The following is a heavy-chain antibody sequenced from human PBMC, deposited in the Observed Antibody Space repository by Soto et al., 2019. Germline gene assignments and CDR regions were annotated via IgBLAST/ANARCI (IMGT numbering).Heavy chain of an antibody. CDR1: GYTFTSYG. CDR2: ISAYNGNT. D-gene: IGHD3-22*01. Sequence: ASVKVSCKASGYTFTSYGISRVRQAPGQGLEWMGWISAYNGNTNYAQKLQGRVTMTTDTSTSTAYMEPRSLRSDDTAVYYCARAVFSYYDSSGYYLTLRHFAYWGQGTLVTVSS. CDR3: ARAVFSYYDSSGYYLTLRHFAY. J-gene: IGHJ4*02. V-gene: IGHV1-18*01.